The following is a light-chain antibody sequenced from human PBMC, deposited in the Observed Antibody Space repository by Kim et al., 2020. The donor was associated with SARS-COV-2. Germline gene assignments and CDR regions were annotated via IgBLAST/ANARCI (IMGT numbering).Light chain of an antibody. CDR2: SNN. V-gene: IGLV1-44*01. CDR3: ATWDGSLNGWV. CDR1: SSNIGSNT. J-gene: IGLJ3*02. Sequence: GQRVTISCSGSSSNIGSNTVNWYQQLPGTAPQFLIYSNNQRPSGVPDRFSGSKSGTSASLAISGLQSEDEADYYCATWDGSLNGWVFGGGTQLTVL.